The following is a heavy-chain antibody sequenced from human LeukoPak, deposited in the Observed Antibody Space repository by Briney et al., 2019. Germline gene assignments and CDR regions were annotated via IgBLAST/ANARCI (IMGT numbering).Heavy chain of an antibody. CDR2: ISYDGSNK. CDR3: AHTHLTLWFGELLPKRGMDV. D-gene: IGHD3-10*01. V-gene: IGHV3-30*03. Sequence: QAGGSLRLSCAASGFTFSSYGMHWVRQAPGKGLEWVAVISYDGSNKYYADSVKGRSTISRDNSKNTLYLQMNSLRAEDTAVYYCAHTHLTLWFGELLPKRGMDVWGKGTTVTVSS. J-gene: IGHJ6*04. CDR1: GFTFSSYG.